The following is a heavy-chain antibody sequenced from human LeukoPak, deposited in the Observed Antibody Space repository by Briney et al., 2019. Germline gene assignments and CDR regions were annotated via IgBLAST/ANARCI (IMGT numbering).Heavy chain of an antibody. J-gene: IGHJ5*02. CDR3: ARDNGVVVMTQGWFDP. V-gene: IGHV1-69*05. CDR1: GGTFSSYA. Sequence: ASVKVSYKASGGTFSSYAISWVRQAPGQGLEWMGGIIPIFGTANYAQKFQGRVTITTDESTSTAYMELSSLRSEDTAVYYCARDNGVVVMTQGWFDPWGQGTLVTVSS. D-gene: IGHD3-22*01. CDR2: IIPIFGTA.